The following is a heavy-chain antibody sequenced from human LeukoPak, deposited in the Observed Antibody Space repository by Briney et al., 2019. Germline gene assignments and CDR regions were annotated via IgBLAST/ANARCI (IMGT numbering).Heavy chain of an antibody. V-gene: IGHV4-61*01. Sequence: SETLSLTCTVSGGSISSSSYYWSWIRQPPGKGLEWIGYIYYSGSTNYNPSLKSRVTISVDTSKNQFSLKLSSVTAADTAVYYCARGRRYCSSTSCYEPAFDIWGQGTMVTVSS. J-gene: IGHJ3*02. CDR1: GGSISSSSYY. CDR2: IYYSGST. CDR3: ARGRRYCSSTSCYEPAFDI. D-gene: IGHD2-2*01.